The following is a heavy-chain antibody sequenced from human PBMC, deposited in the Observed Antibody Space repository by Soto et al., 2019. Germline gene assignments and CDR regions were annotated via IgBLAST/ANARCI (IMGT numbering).Heavy chain of an antibody. CDR3: ARSVYYDFWSGKYYFDY. CDR2: ISSNGGST. Sequence: LSLTCAASGFTFSSYAMHWVRQAPGKGLEYVSAISSNGGSTYYANSVKGRFTISRDNSKNSLYLQMGSLRAEDMAVYYCARSVYYDFWSGKYYFDYWGQGTLVTVSS. CDR1: GFTFSSYA. D-gene: IGHD3-3*01. V-gene: IGHV3-64*01. J-gene: IGHJ4*02.